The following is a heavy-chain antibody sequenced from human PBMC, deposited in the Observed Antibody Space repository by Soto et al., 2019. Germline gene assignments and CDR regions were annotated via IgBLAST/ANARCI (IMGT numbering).Heavy chain of an antibody. V-gene: IGHV3-30*18. J-gene: IGHJ6*02. Sequence: GGSLRLSCAASGFNFNNYAMRWVRRAPGKGLEWVAVVTFDGSRTYYADSVKGRFTISRDSSNNTVSLQMNSLTNEDTAVYYCAKAGWGGDYYYGLDVWGQGTTVTVSS. CDR3: AKAGWGGDYYYGLDV. D-gene: IGHD2-21*01. CDR1: GFNFNNYA. CDR2: VTFDGSRT.